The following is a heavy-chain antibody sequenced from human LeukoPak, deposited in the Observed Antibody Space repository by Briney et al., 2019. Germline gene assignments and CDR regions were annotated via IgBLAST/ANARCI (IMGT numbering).Heavy chain of an antibody. J-gene: IGHJ4*02. CDR1: GYTFTDYY. V-gene: IGHV1-2*03. Sequence: LEASVKVSCKASGYTFTDYYMHWVRQAPGQGLEWMGWINPNSGGTNYAQKFQGRVTMTRDTSISTAYMELSRLRSDDTAVYYCARGRGVAAAGTLHFDYWGQGTLVTVSS. D-gene: IGHD6-13*01. CDR3: ARGRGVAAAGTLHFDY. CDR2: INPNSGGT.